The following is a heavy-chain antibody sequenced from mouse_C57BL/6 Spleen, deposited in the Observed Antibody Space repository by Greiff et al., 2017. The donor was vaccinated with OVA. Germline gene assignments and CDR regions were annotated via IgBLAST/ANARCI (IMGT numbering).Heavy chain of an antibody. V-gene: IGHV1-4*01. J-gene: IGHJ4*01. Sequence: QVQLQQSGADLARPGASVKMSCKASGHTFTSYTMHWVKQRPGQGLEWIGYINPSSGYTKYNQKFKDKATLTADKSSSTAYMQLSSLTSEDSAVYYCARPLYYGNYCAMDYWGQGTSVTVSS. CDR1: GHTFTSYT. CDR3: ARPLYYGNYCAMDY. CDR2: INPSSGYT. D-gene: IGHD2-1*01.